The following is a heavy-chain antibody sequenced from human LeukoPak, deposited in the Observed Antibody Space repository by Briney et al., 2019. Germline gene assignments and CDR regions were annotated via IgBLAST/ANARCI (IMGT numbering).Heavy chain of an antibody. D-gene: IGHD2-15*01. CDR1: GYTFTGHY. Sequence: ASVTVSCKASGYTFTGHYLHWVRQAPGQGLEWMGWINPNNGGTTYAQKFQGRVTMTRDTSISAAYMELSSLRSDDTAVYYCARDQVARDIVVVLDATGTIDYWGQGTLVTVSS. CDR3: ARDQVARDIVVVLDATGTIDY. CDR2: INPNNGGT. J-gene: IGHJ4*02. V-gene: IGHV1-2*02.